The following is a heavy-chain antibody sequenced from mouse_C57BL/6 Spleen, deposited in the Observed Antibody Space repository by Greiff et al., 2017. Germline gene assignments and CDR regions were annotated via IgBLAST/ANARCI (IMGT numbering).Heavy chain of an antibody. CDR1: GFTFSNYW. CDR3: TYDGYYFCYFDY. D-gene: IGHD2-3*01. V-gene: IGHV6-3*01. CDR2: IRLKSDNYAT. Sequence: EVQRVESGGGLVQPGGSMKLSCVASGFTFSNYWMNWVRQSPEKGLEWVAQIRLKSDNYATHYAESVKGRFTISRDDSKSSVYLQMNNLRAEDTGIYYCTYDGYYFCYFDYWGQGTTLTVSS. J-gene: IGHJ2*01.